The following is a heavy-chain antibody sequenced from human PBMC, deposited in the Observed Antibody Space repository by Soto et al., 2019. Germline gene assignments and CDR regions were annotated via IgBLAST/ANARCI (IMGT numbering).Heavy chain of an antibody. CDR1: GGSISSYY. Sequence: SETLSLTCTVSGGSISSYYWSWIRQPPGKGLEWIGYIYYSGSTNYYPSLKSRVTISVDTSKNQFSLKLSSVTAADTAVYYCARGRGSGSYYGYFQHWGQGTLVTVSS. V-gene: IGHV4-59*01. J-gene: IGHJ1*01. CDR3: ARGRGSGSYYGYFQH. D-gene: IGHD1-26*01. CDR2: IYYSGST.